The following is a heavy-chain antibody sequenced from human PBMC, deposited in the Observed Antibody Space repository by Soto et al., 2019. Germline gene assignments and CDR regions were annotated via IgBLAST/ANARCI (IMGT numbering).Heavy chain of an antibody. D-gene: IGHD6-19*01. Sequence: PWGSLRLSCAASGFTFISYWIICFRHAPGKWLEWVANIKQDGSEKYYVDSVKGRFTISRDNAKNSLYLQMNSLRAEDTAVYYCARDLSKGLATVDYWGQGTLVTVSS. CDR3: ARDLSKGLATVDY. J-gene: IGHJ4*02. CDR2: IKQDGSEK. V-gene: IGHV3-7*01. CDR1: GFTFISYW.